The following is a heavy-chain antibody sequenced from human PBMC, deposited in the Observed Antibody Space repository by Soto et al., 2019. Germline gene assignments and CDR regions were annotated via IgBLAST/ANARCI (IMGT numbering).Heavy chain of an antibody. Sequence: QVQLVQSGAEEKKPGASVKVSCKASGYTFTSYAMHWVRQAPGQRLEWMGWINAGNGNTKYAQKFQGRVTITRDTSASTAYMELSSLRSEDTALYYDARSIVVVTALDYWGQGTLVTVSS. CDR1: GYTFTSYA. V-gene: IGHV1-3*05. CDR2: INAGNGNT. CDR3: ARSIVVVTALDY. J-gene: IGHJ4*02. D-gene: IGHD2-21*02.